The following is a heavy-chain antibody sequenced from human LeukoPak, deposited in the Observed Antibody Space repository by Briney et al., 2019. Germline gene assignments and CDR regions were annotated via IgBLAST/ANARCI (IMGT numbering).Heavy chain of an antibody. V-gene: IGHV3-9*01. CDR3: SMESRIAVAAIHY. J-gene: IGHJ4*02. CDR2: VNWNSGVI. CDR1: GINLDEYA. D-gene: IGHD6-19*01. Sequence: GGSLRLSCSASGINLDEYAINWLGRPPPKGLAWVSNVNWNSGVIVYADSVKGRFTVSRDNATTSLFLQMYSLRAEETAFDYCSMESRIAVAAIHYWGQGTLVTVSS.